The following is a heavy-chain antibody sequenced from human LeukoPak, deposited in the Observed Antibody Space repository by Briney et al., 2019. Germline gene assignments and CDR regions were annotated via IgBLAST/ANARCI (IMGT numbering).Heavy chain of an antibody. CDR3: AASIAARWYYYMDV. CDR1: GGTFSSYA. D-gene: IGHD6-6*01. J-gene: IGHJ6*03. Sequence: ASVKVSCKASGGTFSSYAISWVRQAPGQGLEWMGIINPSGGSTSYAQKFQGRVTMTRDTSTSTVYMELSSLRSEDTAVYYCAASIAARWYYYMDVWGKGTTVTVSS. CDR2: INPSGGST. V-gene: IGHV1-46*01.